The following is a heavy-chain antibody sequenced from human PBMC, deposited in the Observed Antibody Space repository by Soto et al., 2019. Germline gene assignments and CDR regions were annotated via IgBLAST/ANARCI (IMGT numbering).Heavy chain of an antibody. CDR2: IYYSGST. CDR1: GISVSTSDYY. J-gene: IGHJ4*02. CDR3: AGFVVPASRNSDFDY. D-gene: IGHD2-15*01. V-gene: IGHV4-39*01. Sequence: SETLSLTCTVSGISVSTSDYYWGWVRQPPGKGLDWIGNIYYSGSTFYNPSLRSRVTLSVDTSRNQFSLRLNSVTAADTAVYFCAGFVVPASRNSDFDYWGQGTLVTVSS.